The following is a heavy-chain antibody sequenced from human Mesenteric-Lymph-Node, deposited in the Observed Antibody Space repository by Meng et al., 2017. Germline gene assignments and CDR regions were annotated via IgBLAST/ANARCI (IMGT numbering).Heavy chain of an antibody. J-gene: IGHJ4*02. V-gene: IGHV4-30-4*01. D-gene: IGHD3-10*01. Sequence: VNLQESGQGLVKPSQTLSLTCTVSGDSFNSPDYYWSWIRQPPEEGLEWIGYIYYSGSTNYNPSLKSRVTISVDTSKNQSSLKLSSVTATDTAVYYCARQSGYFDYWGQGTLVTVSS. CDR2: IYYSGST. CDR3: ARQSGYFDY. CDR1: GDSFNSPDYY.